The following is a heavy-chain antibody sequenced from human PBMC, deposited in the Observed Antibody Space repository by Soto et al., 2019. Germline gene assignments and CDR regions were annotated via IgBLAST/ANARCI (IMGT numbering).Heavy chain of an antibody. CDR2: IIPIFGTA. V-gene: IGHV1-69*13. J-gene: IGHJ4*02. D-gene: IGHD1-7*01. Sequence: ASVKVSCKASGGTFSSYAISWVRQAPGQGLEWMGGIIPIFGTANYAQKFQGRVTITADESTSTAYMELSSLRSEDTAVYYCARVRGDGWNSRREYYFDYWGQGTLVTVSS. CDR3: ARVRGDGWNSRREYYFDY. CDR1: GGTFSSYA.